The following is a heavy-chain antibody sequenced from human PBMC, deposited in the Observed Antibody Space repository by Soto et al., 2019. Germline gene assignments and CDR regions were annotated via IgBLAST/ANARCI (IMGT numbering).Heavy chain of an antibody. CDR1: GFSLTIPGMC. Sequence: SGPTLVNPTGTVTLTCTFSGFSLTIPGMCVSWIRQPPGKALEWLALIERDDDDKYYSTSLKTRLTISKDTRKNQVVLTMADMDPADTGTYYCARSIMVTRRFNGMQVWRQGTRVNVSS. D-gene: IGHD2-8*01. CDR3: ARSIMVTRRFNGMQV. CDR2: IERDDDDK. V-gene: IGHV2-70*13. J-gene: IGHJ3*01.